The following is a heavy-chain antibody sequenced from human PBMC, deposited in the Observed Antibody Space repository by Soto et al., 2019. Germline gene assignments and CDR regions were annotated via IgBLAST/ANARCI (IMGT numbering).Heavy chain of an antibody. CDR1: GFTFSDYA. D-gene: IGHD6-19*01. V-gene: IGHV3-23*01. Sequence: EVQLLESGGGLVQPGGSLRLSCAASGFTFSDYAMSWVRQAPGKGLEWVSAISGSGATTYYADSVKGRFTISRDNSKNTLYLHMNSLRAEDTALYYCAKAPGAGPTSYLDYWGRGTLVTVSS. J-gene: IGHJ4*02. CDR3: AKAPGAGPTSYLDY. CDR2: ISGSGATT.